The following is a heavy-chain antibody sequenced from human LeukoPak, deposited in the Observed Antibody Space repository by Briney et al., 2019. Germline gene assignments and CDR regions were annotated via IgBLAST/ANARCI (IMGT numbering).Heavy chain of an antibody. D-gene: IGHD6-13*01. V-gene: IGHV4-39*01. J-gene: IGHJ4*02. Sequence: PSETLSLTCTVSGGSISSSSYYWGWIRQPPGKGLEWIGSIYYSGSTYYNPSLKSRVTISVDTSKNQFSLKLRSVTAADTAVYYCARHTEQQLPYFDYWGQGTLVTVSS. CDR3: ARHTEQQLPYFDY. CDR2: IYYSGST. CDR1: GGSISSSSYY.